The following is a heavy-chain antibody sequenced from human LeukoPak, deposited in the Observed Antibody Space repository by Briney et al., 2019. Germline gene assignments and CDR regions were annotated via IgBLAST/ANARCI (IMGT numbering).Heavy chain of an antibody. V-gene: IGHV3-48*03. CDR2: ISGSGRTI. CDR3: ARGLFDWLSPSFDY. CDR1: GFTFNNYE. J-gene: IGHJ4*02. D-gene: IGHD3-9*01. Sequence: GGSLRLSCAASGFTFNNYEMNWVRQAPGKGLEWLSFISGSGRTIYYADSVKGRFTISRDNAKNSLYLQMNSLRAEDTAVYYCARGLFDWLSPSFDYWGQGTLVTVSS.